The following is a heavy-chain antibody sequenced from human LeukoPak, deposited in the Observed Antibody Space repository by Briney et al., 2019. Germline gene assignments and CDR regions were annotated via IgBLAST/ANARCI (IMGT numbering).Heavy chain of an antibody. V-gene: IGHV1-18*01. D-gene: IGHD1-7*01. CDR3: ARDESMTGTTPHADY. Sequence: ASVSVSCKASGYTFTSYGISWVRQAPGPGLEWMGWFSVYNGNTNYAQKLQGRVTMTTDTSTSIAYMELRSLGYDDTAVYYCARDESMTGTTPHADYWGGGTLVSV. J-gene: IGHJ4*02. CDR2: FSVYNGNT. CDR1: GYTFTSYG.